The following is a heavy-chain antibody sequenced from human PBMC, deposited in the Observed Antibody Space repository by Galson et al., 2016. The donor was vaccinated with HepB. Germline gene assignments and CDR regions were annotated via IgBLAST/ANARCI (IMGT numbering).Heavy chain of an antibody. CDR2: IYTSGRT. CDR1: GGSITGDTYY. CDR3: AREFTY. V-gene: IGHV4-61*02. Sequence: TLSLTCTVSGGSITGDTYYWSWIRQPAGKGLEWIGRIYTSGRTNYNPSLESRVTLSLDTSRNQFSLTLSSVTAADTAVYYCAREFTYWGKGTTVTVSS. J-gene: IGHJ6*04. D-gene: IGHD2/OR15-2a*01.